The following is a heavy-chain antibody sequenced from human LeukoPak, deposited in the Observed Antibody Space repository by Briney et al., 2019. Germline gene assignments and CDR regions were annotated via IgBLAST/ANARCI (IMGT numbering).Heavy chain of an antibody. J-gene: IGHJ6*03. CDR2: ISSSSSYI. D-gene: IGHD3-10*01. Sequence: GGSLRLSCAASGFTFSSYSMNWVRQAPGKGLEWVSSISSSSSYIHYADSVKGRFTISRDNAKNSLYLQMNSLRAEDTAVYYCATNAGETNNYYYYMDVWGKGTTVTVSS. CDR1: GFTFSSYS. V-gene: IGHV3-21*01. CDR3: ATNAGETNNYYYYMDV.